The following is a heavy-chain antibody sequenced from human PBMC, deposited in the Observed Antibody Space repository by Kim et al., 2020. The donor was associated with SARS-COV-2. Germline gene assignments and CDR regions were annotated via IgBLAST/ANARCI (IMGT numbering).Heavy chain of an antibody. CDR3: ARSSAGGGSWHFDY. D-gene: IGHD6-13*01. Sequence: ADSVKGRFTISRDNARNSLYLQMNSLRAEDTAVYYCARSSAGGGSWHFDYWGQGTLVTVSS. V-gene: IGHV3-11*06. J-gene: IGHJ4*02.